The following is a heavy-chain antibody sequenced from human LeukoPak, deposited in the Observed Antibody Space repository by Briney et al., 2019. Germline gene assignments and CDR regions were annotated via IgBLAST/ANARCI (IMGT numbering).Heavy chain of an antibody. CDR1: GYTFTGYY. CDR2: INPNSGGT. J-gene: IGHJ5*02. Sequence: ASVKVSCKASGYTFTGYYMHWVRQAPGQGLEWMGWINPNSGGTNYAQKFQGRVTMTRGTSISTAYMELSRLRSDDTAVYYCARGAGYCSGGSCYQRFDPWGQGTLVTVSS. CDR3: ARGAGYCSGGSCYQRFDP. V-gene: IGHV1-2*02. D-gene: IGHD2-15*01.